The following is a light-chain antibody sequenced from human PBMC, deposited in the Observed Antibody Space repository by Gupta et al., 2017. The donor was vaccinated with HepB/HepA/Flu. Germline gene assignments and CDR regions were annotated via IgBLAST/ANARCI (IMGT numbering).Light chain of an antibody. V-gene: IGLV2-11*01. Sequence: QSALTPPRSVSGSPGPSVTISCTGTSSDVGGYNYVSWYQQHPGKAPKLMIYDVSKRPSGVPDRFSGSKSGNTASLTISGLQAEDEADYYCCSYAGSYTYVFGTGTKVTVL. J-gene: IGLJ1*01. CDR2: DVS. CDR1: SSDVGGYNY. CDR3: CSYAGSYTYV.